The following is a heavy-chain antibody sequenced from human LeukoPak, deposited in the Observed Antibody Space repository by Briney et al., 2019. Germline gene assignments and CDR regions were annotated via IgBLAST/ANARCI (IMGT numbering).Heavy chain of an antibody. CDR3: ARAFYDSSGYWVYFDY. Sequence: RGSLRLSCAASGFTFDDYGMSWVRQAPGKGLEWVSGINWNGGSTGYADSVKGRFTISRDNAKNSLYLQMNSLRAEDTALYYCARAFYDSSGYWVYFDYWGQGTLVTVSS. CDR1: GFTFDDYG. V-gene: IGHV3-20*04. CDR2: INWNGGST. J-gene: IGHJ4*02. D-gene: IGHD3-22*01.